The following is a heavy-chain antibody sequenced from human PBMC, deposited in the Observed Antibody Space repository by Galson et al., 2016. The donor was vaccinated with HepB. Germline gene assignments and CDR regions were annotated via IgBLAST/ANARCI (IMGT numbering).Heavy chain of an antibody. CDR1: GDSVSSYTGV. J-gene: IGHJ4*02. Sequence: CAISGDSVSSYTGVWNWIRQSPSRGLEWLGRTYYRSQWCYHYAESVKGRITIYPDTSKNHFSLRLTSVTPEDTAVYYCARDSPGNSFFDYWSQGTLVTVSS. CDR2: TYYRSQWCY. V-gene: IGHV6-1*01. CDR3: ARDSPGNSFFDY. D-gene: IGHD4-23*01.